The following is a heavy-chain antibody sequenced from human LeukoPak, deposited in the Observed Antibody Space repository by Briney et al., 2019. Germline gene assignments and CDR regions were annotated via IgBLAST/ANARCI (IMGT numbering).Heavy chain of an antibody. Sequence: GASVKVSCKASGGTFSSYAISWVRQAPGQGLEWMGGIIPIFGTANYAQKFQGRVTITADESTSTAYMELSSLRSEDTAVYYCARDPMVRGAIGAFDIWGQGTMVTVSS. J-gene: IGHJ3*02. CDR3: ARDPMVRGAIGAFDI. CDR2: IIPIFGTA. D-gene: IGHD3-10*01. V-gene: IGHV1-69*13. CDR1: GGTFSSYA.